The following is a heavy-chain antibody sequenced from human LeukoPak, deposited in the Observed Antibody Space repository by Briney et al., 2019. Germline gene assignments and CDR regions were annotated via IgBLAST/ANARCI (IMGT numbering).Heavy chain of an antibody. Sequence: ASVKVSCKTSGYTFTSYYMHWVRQAPGQGLEWMGWVNPTSGGTNYAQKFQGRATMTRDTSISTAYMELSRLRSDDTAVYYCARVYYYYDSSGILTLYFDYWGQGTPVTLSS. V-gene: IGHV1-2*02. J-gene: IGHJ4*02. D-gene: IGHD3-22*01. CDR3: ARVYYYYDSSGILTLYFDY. CDR2: VNPTSGGT. CDR1: GYTFTSYY.